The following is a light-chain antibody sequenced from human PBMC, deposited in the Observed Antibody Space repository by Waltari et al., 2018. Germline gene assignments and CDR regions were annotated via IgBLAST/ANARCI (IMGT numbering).Light chain of an antibody. CDR3: AAWDDSLSGPV. CDR2: RNN. J-gene: IGLJ2*01. CDR1: SSNIGSTY. Sequence: QSVLTQQPSASGTPGQRVTISCSGSSSNIGSTYVYWYQQPPGTAPKLLIYRNNQRPSGVPDRFSGSKSGTSASLAISGLRSEDEADYYCAAWDDSLSGPVFGGGTK. V-gene: IGLV1-47*01.